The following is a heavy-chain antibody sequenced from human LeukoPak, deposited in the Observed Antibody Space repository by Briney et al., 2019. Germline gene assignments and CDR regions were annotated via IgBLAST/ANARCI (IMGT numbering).Heavy chain of an antibody. CDR3: ARVILAGFFDS. CDR1: GFTFSSYE. D-gene: IGHD3/OR15-3a*01. CDR2: ISSSGSTI. J-gene: IGHJ4*02. Sequence: PGGSLRLSCAASGFTFSSYEMIWARQAPGKGLEWVSYISSSGSTIYYADSVKGRFTISRDNTRNSLYLQMSSLRAEDTAVYYCARVILAGFFDSWGQGTLVTVSS. V-gene: IGHV3-48*03.